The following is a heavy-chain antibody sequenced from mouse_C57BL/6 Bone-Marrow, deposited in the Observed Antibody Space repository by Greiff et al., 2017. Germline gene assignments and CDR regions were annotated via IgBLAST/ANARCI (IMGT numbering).Heavy chain of an antibody. CDR1: GFSLTSYG. CDR3: AKTITGEGYFDV. CDR2: IWSGGST. D-gene: IGHD1-2*01. J-gene: IGHJ1*03. V-gene: IGHV2-4*01. Sequence: QVQLKESGPGLVQPSQSLSITCTVSGFSLTSYGVHWVRQPPGKGLEWLGVIWSGGSTDYNAAFISRLSISKDNSKSQVFFKMNSLQADDTAIYYCAKTITGEGYFDVWGTGTTVTVSS.